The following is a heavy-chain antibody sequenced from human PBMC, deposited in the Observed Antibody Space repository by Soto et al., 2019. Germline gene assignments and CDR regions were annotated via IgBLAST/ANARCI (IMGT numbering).Heavy chain of an antibody. V-gene: IGHV4-59*03. J-gene: IGHJ6*02. Sequence: SETLSLTCTVSGGSISSYSWSWIRQPPGKAPEWIGYVYHNGNAYPKPSLKSRVTISLDGAKNQFSLKMTSVTAADTGLYYCAARPYYYYGLDVWGQGTTVTVSS. CDR3: AARPYYYYGLDV. D-gene: IGHD3-10*01. CDR2: VYHNGNA. CDR1: GGSISSYS.